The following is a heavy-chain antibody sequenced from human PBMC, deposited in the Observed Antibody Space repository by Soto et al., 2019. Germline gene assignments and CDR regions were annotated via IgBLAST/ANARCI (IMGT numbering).Heavy chain of an antibody. Sequence: GPGPGTPSETLSLTCTVSGDSISSYFWSWIRQPPGKGLEWIGYVYSTEITNYNPSLKSRVAMSIDTSKNQFSLKVRSVTAADTAVYYCARGSEAWFDPWGQGTLVTVSS. J-gene: IGHJ5*02. CDR3: ARGSEAWFDP. CDR1: GDSISSYF. CDR2: VYSTEIT. V-gene: IGHV4-59*01.